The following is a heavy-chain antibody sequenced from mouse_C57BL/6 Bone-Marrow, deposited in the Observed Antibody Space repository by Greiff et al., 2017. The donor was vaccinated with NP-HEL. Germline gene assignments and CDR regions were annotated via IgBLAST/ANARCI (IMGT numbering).Heavy chain of an antibody. CDR3: AREGYYSNCEGVY. V-gene: IGHV1-59*01. J-gene: IGHJ2*01. CDR1: GYTFTSYW. Sequence: QVQLQQPGAELVRPGTSVKLSCKASGYTFTSYWMHWVKQRPGQGLEWIGVIDPSDSYTNYTQKFKGKTTLTVVTSSSTAYVQLSSLTSEDSAVYYCAREGYYSNCEGVYWGQGTTLTVSS. CDR2: IDPSDSYT. D-gene: IGHD2-5*01.